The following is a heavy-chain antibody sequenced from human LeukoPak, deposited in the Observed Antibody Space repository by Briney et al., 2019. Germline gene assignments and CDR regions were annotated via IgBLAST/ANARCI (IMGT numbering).Heavy chain of an antibody. CDR1: GGSISTTNW. CDR3: AREGGPYRPLDY. Sequence: NPSETLSLTCGVSGGSISTTNWWTWVRPPPGEGVEWIGEVHLRGRNHYNPSVGGGVTMSGERAENHISLRLTSVTAADTAVYYCAREGGPYRPLDYSGQGTLVTVSS. CDR2: VHLRGRN. V-gene: IGHV4-4*02. J-gene: IGHJ4*02.